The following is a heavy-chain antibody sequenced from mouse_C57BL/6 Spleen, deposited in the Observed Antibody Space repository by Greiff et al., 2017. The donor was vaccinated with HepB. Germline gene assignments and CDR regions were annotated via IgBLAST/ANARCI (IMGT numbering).Heavy chain of an antibody. CDR1: GYTFTSYW. CDR2: IYPGSGST. J-gene: IGHJ1*03. V-gene: IGHV1-55*01. CDR3: VGSSYYFDV. D-gene: IGHD1-1*01. Sequence: VQLQQPGAELVKPGASVKMSCKASGYTFTSYWITWVKQRPGQGLEWIGDIYPGSGSTNYNEKFKSKATLTVDTSSSTAYMHLSSLTSEDSSVYYCVGSSYYFDVWGTGTTVTVSS.